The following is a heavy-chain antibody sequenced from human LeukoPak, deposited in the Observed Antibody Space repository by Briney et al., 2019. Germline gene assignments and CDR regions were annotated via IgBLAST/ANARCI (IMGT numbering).Heavy chain of an antibody. V-gene: IGHV3-21*01. D-gene: IGHD1-26*01. CDR1: GFTFNHYS. Sequence: GGSLRLSCAACGFTFNHYSIDWVRQAPGKGLERVASITSSSSHIYYADSVKGRFTISRDNAKNEVYLQMNSLRGQDTAIYYCARVMMGATLPTFHYYCMDVWGVGTAVTVSS. J-gene: IGHJ6*03. CDR3: ARVMMGATLPTFHYYCMDV. CDR2: ITSSSSHI.